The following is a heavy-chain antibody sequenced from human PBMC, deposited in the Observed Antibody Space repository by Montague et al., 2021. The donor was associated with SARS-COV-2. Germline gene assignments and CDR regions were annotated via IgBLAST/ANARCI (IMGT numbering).Heavy chain of an antibody. J-gene: IGHJ3*02. CDR1: GLSIGSGDY. CDR2: IYHSVTT. CDR3: VREKAGGLRNVFDI. Sequence: SETLSLTCTVSGLSIGSGDYWGWIRQPPGKGLEWIGRIYHSVTTSYNPSLQSPLTMSIDTSTNQFSLRLTSVTAADTAVFFCVREKAGGLRNVFDIWGQGTTVTVSS. V-gene: IGHV4-38-2*02.